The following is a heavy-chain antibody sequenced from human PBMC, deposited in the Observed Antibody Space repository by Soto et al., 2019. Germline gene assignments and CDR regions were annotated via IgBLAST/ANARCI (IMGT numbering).Heavy chain of an antibody. Sequence: QVHLVQSGVEVKTPGASVKVSCQASGYTFFTYDISWVRQAPGQGLEWMGWISTDSGATKYAQKFQGRVTMTTDTSTTTAYLELRSLRSDDTAVYYWARHHGPTPSETWFDPWGQGNLVTVSS. CDR3: ARHHGPTPSETWFDP. D-gene: IGHD4-17*01. V-gene: IGHV1-18*01. CDR2: ISTDSGAT. CDR1: GYTFFTYD. J-gene: IGHJ5*02.